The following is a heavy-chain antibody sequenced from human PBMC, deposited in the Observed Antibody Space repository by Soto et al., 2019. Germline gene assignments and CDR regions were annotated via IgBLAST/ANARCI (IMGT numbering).Heavy chain of an antibody. D-gene: IGHD4-17*01. J-gene: IGHJ4*02. CDR3: ARDSGDYGDRIVDY. V-gene: IGHV3-11*06. CDR2: ISSSSSYT. CDR1: GFTFSDYY. Sequence: QVQLVESGGGLVKPGGSLRRSCAASGFTFSDYYMSWIRQAPGKGLEWVSYISSSSSYTNYADSVKGRFTISRDNAKNSLYLQMNSLRAADTAVYYCARDSGDYGDRIVDYWGQVTLVIVSS.